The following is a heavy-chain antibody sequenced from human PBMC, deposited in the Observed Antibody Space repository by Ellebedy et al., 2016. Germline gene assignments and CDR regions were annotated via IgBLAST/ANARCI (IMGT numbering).Heavy chain of an antibody. J-gene: IGHJ4*02. D-gene: IGHD6-19*01. CDR2: ISSSSSYI. Sequence: GESLKISCAASGFTFSSYSMNWVRQAPGKGLEWVSSISSSSSYIYYADSVKGRFTISRDNAKNSLYLQMNSLRAEDTAVYYCARDHIVEYSSGWCDYWGQGTLVTVSS. CDR1: GFTFSSYS. V-gene: IGHV3-21*01. CDR3: ARDHIVEYSSGWCDY.